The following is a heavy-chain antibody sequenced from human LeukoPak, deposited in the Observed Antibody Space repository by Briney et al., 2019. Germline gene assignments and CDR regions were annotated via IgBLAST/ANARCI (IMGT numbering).Heavy chain of an antibody. CDR2: ISGSGGST. Sequence: GSSLIRSCGASGVTGNSLAISWVRHAPGKGLEWVSAISGSGGSTYYADSVKGRFTISRDNSKNTLYLQMNSLRAEDTAVYYCAKFIESSMAVAGFDYWGQGTLVTVSS. V-gene: IGHV3-23*01. CDR1: GVTGNSLA. D-gene: IGHD6-19*01. J-gene: IGHJ4*02. CDR3: AKFIESSMAVAGFDY.